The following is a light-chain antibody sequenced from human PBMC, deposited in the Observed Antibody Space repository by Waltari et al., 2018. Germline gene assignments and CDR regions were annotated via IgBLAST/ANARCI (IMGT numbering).Light chain of an antibody. CDR2: DAS. CDR3: QQRSDWLVT. CDR1: QCVSRY. Sequence: CRSSQCVSRYLAWYQQKSGQAPRLPIYDASNRATGIPARFSGGGSGTDFSLTISSLEPEDFAVYYCQQRSDWLVTFGGGTKVEIK. V-gene: IGKV3-11*01. J-gene: IGKJ4*01.